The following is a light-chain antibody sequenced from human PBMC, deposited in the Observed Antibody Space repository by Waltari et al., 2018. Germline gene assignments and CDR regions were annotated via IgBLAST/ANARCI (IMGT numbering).Light chain of an antibody. CDR2: DVS. J-gene: IGLJ2*01. Sequence: QSALTQTRSVSGSPGQSVTISCTGTSSDVGGYNYVSWYQQHPGKAPKLMIYDVSKRPSGVPDRFSGSKSSNTASLTISGLQAEDEADYYCCSYAGSYTFEVFGGGTKLTVL. CDR3: CSYAGSYTFEV. V-gene: IGLV2-11*01. CDR1: SSDVGGYNY.